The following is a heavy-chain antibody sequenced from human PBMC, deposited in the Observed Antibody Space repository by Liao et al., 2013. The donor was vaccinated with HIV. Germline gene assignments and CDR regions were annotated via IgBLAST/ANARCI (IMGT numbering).Heavy chain of an antibody. Sequence: QVQLQQWGAGLLKPSETLSLTCAVYGGSFSGYYWSWIRQPPGKGLEWIGEIHHSGSTNYNPSLKSRVTISVDTSKNQFSLKLRSVTAADTAVYYCARGTIFGPDYWGQGTLVTVSS. J-gene: IGHJ4*02. CDR1: GGSFSGYY. D-gene: IGHD3-3*01. CDR3: ARGTIFGPDY. V-gene: IGHV4-34*01. CDR2: IHHSGST.